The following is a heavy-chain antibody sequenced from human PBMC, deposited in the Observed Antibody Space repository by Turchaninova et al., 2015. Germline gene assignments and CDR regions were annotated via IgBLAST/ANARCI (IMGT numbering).Heavy chain of an antibody. CDR2: ISWNSGGR. Sequence: EVQLVESGGDLVQPGRSLRLSCAASGFTFKDYAIHWVRQAPGKGLEWVSGISWNSGGRGYADAVKGGFTISRDNAKNSLYLQMNSLRVEDTALYYCVKAWDYDFSTAYYDYWGRGTLVTVSS. CDR3: VKAWDYDFSTAYYDY. V-gene: IGHV3-9*01. CDR1: GFTFKDYA. D-gene: IGHD3-3*01. J-gene: IGHJ4*02.